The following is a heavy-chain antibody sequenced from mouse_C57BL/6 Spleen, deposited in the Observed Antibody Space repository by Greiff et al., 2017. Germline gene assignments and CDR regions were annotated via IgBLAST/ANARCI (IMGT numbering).Heavy chain of an antibody. Sequence: EVQLQQSGPELVKPGASVKMSCKASGYTFTDYNMHWVKQSHGKSLEWIGYINPNNGGTSYNQKFKGKATLTVNKSSSTVYMELRSLTSEDSAVYYCARGDYYGSRASFAYWGQGTLVTVSA. CDR2: INPNNGGT. CDR3: ARGDYYGSRASFAY. CDR1: GYTFTDYN. D-gene: IGHD1-1*01. V-gene: IGHV1-22*01. J-gene: IGHJ3*01.